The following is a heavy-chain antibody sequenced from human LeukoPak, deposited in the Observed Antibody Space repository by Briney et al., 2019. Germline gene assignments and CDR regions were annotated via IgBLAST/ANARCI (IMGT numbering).Heavy chain of an antibody. CDR2: ISSSGSTK. Sequence: GGSLRLSCAASGFTFNIYWMNWVRQAPGKGLEWVSYISSSGSTKYYADSVKGRFTISRDNAKNSLYLQMNSLRAEDTAVYYCARVIAFNWFDPWGQGALVIVSS. CDR1: GFTFNIYW. J-gene: IGHJ5*02. D-gene: IGHD3-16*02. CDR3: ARVIAFNWFDP. V-gene: IGHV3-48*04.